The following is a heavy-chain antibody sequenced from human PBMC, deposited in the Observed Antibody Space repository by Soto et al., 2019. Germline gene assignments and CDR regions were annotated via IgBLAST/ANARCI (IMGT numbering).Heavy chain of an antibody. CDR1: GGSMISYY. V-gene: IGHV4-59*12. CDR3: VRIGGGSPGDY. J-gene: IGHJ4*02. CDR2: IYYAGST. Sequence: PSETLSLTCTVSGGSMISYYWSWIRQPPGRGLEWIGFIYYAGSTKYNPSLNSRVTISVDNAKNSLYLQMNSLRAEDTAVYYCVRIGGGSPGDYWGQGTLVTVSS.